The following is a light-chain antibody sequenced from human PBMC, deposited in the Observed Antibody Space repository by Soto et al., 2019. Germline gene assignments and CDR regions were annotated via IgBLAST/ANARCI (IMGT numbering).Light chain of an antibody. J-gene: IGKJ5*01. V-gene: IGKV1-33*01. CDR3: QQYDIHPIT. CDR2: GAS. Sequence: IQITQSPSSLSASVGDRVTVTCRASQSIHTRVSWYEQKPGKAPNLLIHGASNLEIGVPSRFSGSGSGTHFTFTINNLQTEDIGTYYCQQYDIHPITFGRGTRLE. CDR1: QSIHTR.